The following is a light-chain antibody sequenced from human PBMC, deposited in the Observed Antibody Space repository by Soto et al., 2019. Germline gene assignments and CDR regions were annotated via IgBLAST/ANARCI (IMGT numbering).Light chain of an antibody. Sequence: QSVLTQPPSASGSPGQSVTISCTGTSSDIGGYNFVSWYQQHPGKAPRLMIYEVNKRPSGVPDRFSGSKSGYTASLTVSGLQTEDEAFYSCSSNAVIYHYLVFGGGTKLTVL. CDR3: SSNAVIYHYLV. CDR2: EVN. J-gene: IGLJ3*02. V-gene: IGLV2-8*01. CDR1: SSDIGGYNF.